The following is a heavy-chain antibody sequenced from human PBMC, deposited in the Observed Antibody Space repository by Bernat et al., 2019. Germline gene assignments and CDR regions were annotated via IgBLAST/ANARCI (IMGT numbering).Heavy chain of an antibody. Sequence: EVQLVESGGGLVQPGWSLRLSCAASGFTFSSYAMSWVRQAPGKGLEWVSAISGSGGSTYYADSVKGRFTISRDNSKNTLYLQMNSLRAEDTAVYYCVKTFSVVPAADYFDYGGQGTRVSVSS. CDR1: GFTFSSYA. J-gene: IGHJ4*02. D-gene: IGHD2-2*01. V-gene: IGHV3-23*04. CDR3: VKTFSVVPAADYFDY. CDR2: ISGSGGST.